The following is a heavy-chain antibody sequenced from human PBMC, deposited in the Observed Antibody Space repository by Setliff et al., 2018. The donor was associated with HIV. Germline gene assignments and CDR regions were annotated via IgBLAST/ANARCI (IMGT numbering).Heavy chain of an antibody. CDR3: QYSSGWYDFDY. V-gene: IGHV3-15*01. Sequence: PGGSLRLSCAASGFTFNNAWMNWVRQAPGKGLEWVGHIKSKTDGGTTDYAAPVKGRFTISRDDSKNTLYLQMNSLKTEDTAVYSCQYSSGWYDFDYWGQGTLVTVSS. CDR2: IKSKTDGGTT. J-gene: IGHJ4*02. D-gene: IGHD6-13*01. CDR1: GFTFNNAW.